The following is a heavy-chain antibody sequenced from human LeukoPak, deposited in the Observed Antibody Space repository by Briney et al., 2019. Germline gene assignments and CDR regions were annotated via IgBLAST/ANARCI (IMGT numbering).Heavy chain of an antibody. D-gene: IGHD6-19*01. CDR1: GFTFSSYA. CDR2: ISYDGSNK. CDR3: ARGFSSGWYGGDAFDI. J-gene: IGHJ3*02. Sequence: PGGSLRLSCAASGFTFSSYAMHWVRQAPGKGLEWVAVISYDGSNKYYADSVKGRFTISRDNSKNTLYLQMNSLRAEDTAMYYCARGFSSGWYGGDAFDIWGQGTMVTVSS. V-gene: IGHV3-30-3*01.